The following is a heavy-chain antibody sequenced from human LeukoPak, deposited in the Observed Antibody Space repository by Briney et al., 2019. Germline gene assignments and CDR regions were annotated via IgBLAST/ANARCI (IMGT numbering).Heavy chain of an antibody. CDR2: IYYSGST. V-gene: IGHV4-31*03. J-gene: IGHJ5*02. CDR3: ARGGTRQLLFRNWFDP. CDR1: GGSISSGGYY. Sequence: SETLSLTCTVSGGSISSGGYYWSWIRQHPGKGLEWIGYIYYSGSTYYNPSLKNRVTISVDTSKNQFSLKLSSVTAADTAVYYCARGGTRQLLFRNWFDPWGQGTLVTVSS. D-gene: IGHD2-2*01.